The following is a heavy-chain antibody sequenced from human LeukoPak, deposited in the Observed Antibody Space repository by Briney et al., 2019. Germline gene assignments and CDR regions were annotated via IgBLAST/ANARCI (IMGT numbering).Heavy chain of an antibody. CDR1: GFTVSINY. Sequence: GGSLRLSCAASGFTVSINYMSWVRQAPGKGLEWVSAISFSGTNTYYADSVKGRFTISRDNLKNTLYLQMNSLGAEDTAVYFCAKEVKAATNWFDPWGQGTLVTVSS. D-gene: IGHD6-25*01. J-gene: IGHJ5*02. V-gene: IGHV3-23*01. CDR2: ISFSGTNT. CDR3: AKEVKAATNWFDP.